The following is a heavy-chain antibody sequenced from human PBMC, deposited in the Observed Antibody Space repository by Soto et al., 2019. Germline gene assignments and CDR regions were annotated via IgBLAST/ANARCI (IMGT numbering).Heavy chain of an antibody. D-gene: IGHD6-6*01. Sequence: ASVKVSCKASGYTFTGYYMHWVRQAPGQGLEWMGGIDPNSGGTNYAQSFKGWVTMTRDTTISTPYMELSRLRSDDTAVYYCARGEYSSSWSPYNWFDPWGQGTLVTVSS. V-gene: IGHV1-2*04. CDR3: ARGEYSSSWSPYNWFDP. CDR2: IDPNSGGT. CDR1: GYTFTGYY. J-gene: IGHJ5*02.